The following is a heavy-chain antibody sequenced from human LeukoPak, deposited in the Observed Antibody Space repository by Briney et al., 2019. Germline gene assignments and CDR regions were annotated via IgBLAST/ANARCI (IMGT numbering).Heavy chain of an antibody. CDR2: IIPIFGTA. D-gene: IGHD3-22*01. Sequence: SVKVSCKASGGTFSSYAISWVRQAPGQGLEWMGGIIPIFGTANYAQKFQGRVTITADESTSTAYMELSSLRSEDTAVYYCARANYYDSSGYYHNFDYWGQGTLVTVSS. CDR1: GGTFSSYA. J-gene: IGHJ4*02. CDR3: ARANYYDSSGYYHNFDY. V-gene: IGHV1-69*13.